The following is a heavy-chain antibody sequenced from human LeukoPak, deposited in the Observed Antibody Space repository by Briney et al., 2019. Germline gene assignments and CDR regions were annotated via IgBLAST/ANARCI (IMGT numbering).Heavy chain of an antibody. V-gene: IGHV3-74*01. D-gene: IGHD3-22*01. CDR1: GFTFSSYW. Sequence: GGSLRLSCAASGFTFSSYWMHWVRQVPGKGLVWVSLINSDGSTTTYADSVKGRFTISRDNAKNTLYLQMNSLRAEDTAVYYCARGGDSSNYYFNYWGQGTLVTVSS. CDR3: ARGGDSSNYYFNY. CDR2: INSDGSTT. J-gene: IGHJ4*02.